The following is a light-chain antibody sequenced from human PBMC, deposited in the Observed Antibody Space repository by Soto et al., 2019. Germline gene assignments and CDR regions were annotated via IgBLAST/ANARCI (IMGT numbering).Light chain of an antibody. J-gene: IGKJ1*01. CDR2: GAS. CDR3: QQYGSSPWT. Sequence: EIVLTQSPGTLSLSPGERATLSCRASQSVSSSYLAWYQQKPGQAPRLLIYGASSRATGIPDRFSGSGSATDFTLTISRLEPDDFAVYYCQQYGSSPWTFGQGTKVEIK. V-gene: IGKV3-20*01. CDR1: QSVSSSY.